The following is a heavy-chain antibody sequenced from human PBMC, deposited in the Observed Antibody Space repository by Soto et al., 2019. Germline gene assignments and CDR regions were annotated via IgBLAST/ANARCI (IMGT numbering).Heavy chain of an antibody. V-gene: IGHV1-18*01. CDR3: AKDHLGYCSSTSCSFDY. Sequence: ASVKLSSKDSRYSFTCYGICSVQQENRQGLEWMGWISAYNGNTNYAQKLQGRVTMTTDTSTSTAYMELRSLRSDDTAVYYCAKDHLGYCSSTSCSFDYWGQGTLVTVSS. J-gene: IGHJ4*02. CDR1: RYSFTCYG. D-gene: IGHD2-2*01. CDR2: ISAYNGNT.